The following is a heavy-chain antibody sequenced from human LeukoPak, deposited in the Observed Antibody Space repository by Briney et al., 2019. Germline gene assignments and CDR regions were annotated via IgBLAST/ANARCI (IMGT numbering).Heavy chain of an antibody. J-gene: IGHJ4*02. CDR3: ARDASPTYYYDSSGYYYGNY. CDR1: GFTFDDYG. Sequence: GGSLRLSCAASGFTFDDYGMSWVRQAPGKGLEWVSGINWNGGSTGYADSVKGRFTISRDNAKNSLYLQMNSLRAEGTALYYCARDASPTYYYDSSGYYYGNYWGQGTLVTVSS. D-gene: IGHD3-22*01. V-gene: IGHV3-20*04. CDR2: INWNGGST.